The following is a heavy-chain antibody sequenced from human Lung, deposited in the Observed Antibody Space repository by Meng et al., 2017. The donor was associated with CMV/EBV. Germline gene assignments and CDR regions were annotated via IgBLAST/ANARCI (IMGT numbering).Heavy chain of an antibody. V-gene: IGHV3-23*03. CDR1: GFTFSNYA. CDR3: AKGDDSGWSPSDY. D-gene: IGHD3-22*01. Sequence: GEXXKISCAASGFTFSNYAMNWVRQAPGKGLEWVSVIYSDGSSTYYADSVKGRFTISRDNSKNTLDLQMNSLRAEDTAVYYCAKGDDSGWSPSDYSGQGTLVTVSS. J-gene: IGHJ4*02. CDR2: IYSDGSST.